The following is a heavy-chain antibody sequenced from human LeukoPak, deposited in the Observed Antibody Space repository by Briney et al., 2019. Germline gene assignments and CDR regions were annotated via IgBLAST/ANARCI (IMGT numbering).Heavy chain of an antibody. CDR1: GFTFSSYW. J-gene: IGHJ6*02. CDR2: INSDVSST. D-gene: IGHD3-10*01. CDR3: ARRMSGYYGMDV. Sequence: GGSLRLSCAASGFTFSSYWMHWVRQAPGQGLVWVSRINSDVSSTSYADTVKGRFTISRDNANNTLYLQMNSLRAEDTAVYYCARRMSGYYGMDVWGQGTTVTVSS. V-gene: IGHV3-74*01.